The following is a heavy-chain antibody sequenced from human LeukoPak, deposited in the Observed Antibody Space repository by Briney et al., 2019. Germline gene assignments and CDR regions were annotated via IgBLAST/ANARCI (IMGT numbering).Heavy chain of an antibody. CDR2: NSYSGHT. CDR1: GGSISSYY. J-gene: IGHJ4*02. Sequence: SETLSLTCTVSGGSISSYYWSWIRQPAGKGLEWIGYNSYSGHTNYNSSLKSRVTISVDMSKNQFSLKLSSVTAADTAVYYCARAGSGWSFDYWGQGTLVTVSS. D-gene: IGHD6-19*01. CDR3: ARAGSGWSFDY. V-gene: IGHV4-59*01.